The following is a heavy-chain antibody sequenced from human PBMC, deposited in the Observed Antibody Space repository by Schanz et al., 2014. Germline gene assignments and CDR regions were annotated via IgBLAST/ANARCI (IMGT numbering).Heavy chain of an antibody. V-gene: IGHV3-11*04. J-gene: IGHJ4*02. Sequence: QVQLVESGGGLVKPGGSLRLSCAASGFIFSDYYMAWIRQAPGKGPEYVSYISSGGTTTYHSDSVKGRFTISRDSAENSLYLQMNSLRPEDTAVYYCARGGFGEVSYFDYWGQGTLVTVSS. CDR2: ISSGGTTT. CDR1: GFIFSDYY. D-gene: IGHD3-10*01. CDR3: ARGGFGEVSYFDY.